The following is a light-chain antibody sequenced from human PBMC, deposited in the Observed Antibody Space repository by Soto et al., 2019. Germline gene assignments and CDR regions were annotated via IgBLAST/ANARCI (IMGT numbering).Light chain of an antibody. CDR2: KAS. Sequence: DIQMTHSPSTLSASVGDRVTITCLASQTISSWLAWYQQKPGKAPKLLIYKASSLESGVPSRFSGSGSGTEFTLTISSLQPDDFATYYCQQYNSYSWTFGQGTKVDI. CDR1: QTISSW. V-gene: IGKV1-5*03. J-gene: IGKJ1*01. CDR3: QQYNSYSWT.